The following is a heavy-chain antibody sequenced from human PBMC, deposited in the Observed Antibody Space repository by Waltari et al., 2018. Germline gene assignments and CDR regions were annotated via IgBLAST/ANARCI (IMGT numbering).Heavy chain of an antibody. Sequence: QLQLQESGPGLVKPSETLSLPCTVSGGSLSRSSYYWCWIRPPPGKGLEWIGSIYYSGSTYYNPSLKSRVTISVDTSKNQFSLKLSSVTAADTAVYYCATSYGDYDGQSYDYWGQGTLVTVSS. CDR1: GGSLSRSSYY. D-gene: IGHD4-17*01. V-gene: IGHV4-39*07. CDR2: IYYSGST. J-gene: IGHJ4*02. CDR3: ATSYGDYDGQSYDY.